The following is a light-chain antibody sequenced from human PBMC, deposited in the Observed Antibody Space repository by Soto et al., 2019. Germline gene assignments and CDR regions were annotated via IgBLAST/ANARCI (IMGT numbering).Light chain of an antibody. Sequence: AIQMTQSPSSLSASVGDRVTITCRAGQGIRNDLGWYQQKPGRAPKLLIYAASTLQSGVPSRFSGSQSGTDFTLTISCLQPEDFSTYSCLPDLYSPPPFGGGPNVDIK. J-gene: IGKJ4*01. V-gene: IGKV1-6*01. CDR2: AAS. CDR1: QGIRND. CDR3: LPDLYSPPP.